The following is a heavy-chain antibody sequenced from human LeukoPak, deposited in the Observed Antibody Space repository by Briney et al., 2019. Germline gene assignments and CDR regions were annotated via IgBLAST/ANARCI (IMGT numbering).Heavy chain of an antibody. D-gene: IGHD3-22*01. J-gene: IGHJ4*02. CDR1: GDSISSSNYY. Sequence: SETLSLTCTVSGDSISSSNYYWGWIRQPPGKGLEWIGTIYDGGITYDNPSLKSRVTTLVDTSKNQFSLKMTSVTAADTAVYYCARSAANYYDSSGYYGYFFDYWGQGTLVTVSS. V-gene: IGHV4-39*07. CDR3: ARSAANYYDSSGYYGYFFDY. CDR2: IYDGGIT.